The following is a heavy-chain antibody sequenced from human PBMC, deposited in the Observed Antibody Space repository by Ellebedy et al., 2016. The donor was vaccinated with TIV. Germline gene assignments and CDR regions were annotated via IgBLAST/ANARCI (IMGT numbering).Heavy chain of an antibody. CDR1: GYPFPNYG. CDR3: ARDVPADAAALLDY. Sequence: AASVKVSCKASGYPFPNYGVSWVRQAPGQGLEWVGWISAYNGNTKYGQKFQGRISLTTDTSMGTAYMELRRLRSDDTCVYFCARDVPADAAALLDYWGQGTRVTVSS. V-gene: IGHV1-18*04. D-gene: IGHD2-2*01. CDR2: ISAYNGNT. J-gene: IGHJ4*02.